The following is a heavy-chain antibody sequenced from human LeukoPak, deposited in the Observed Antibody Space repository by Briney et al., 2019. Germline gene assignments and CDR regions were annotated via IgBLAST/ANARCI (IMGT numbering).Heavy chain of an antibody. CDR2: TGFRSGT. Sequence: SGGSLRLSCAASGFAFSNYAMNWVRQAPGKGLEWVSATGFRSGTQYADSVKGRFTISRDDSKHTLYLQMNSLRAEDTAVYYCASSDGMDVWGQGTTVTVSS. J-gene: IGHJ6*02. V-gene: IGHV3-23*01. CDR3: ASSDGMDV. CDR1: GFAFSNYA.